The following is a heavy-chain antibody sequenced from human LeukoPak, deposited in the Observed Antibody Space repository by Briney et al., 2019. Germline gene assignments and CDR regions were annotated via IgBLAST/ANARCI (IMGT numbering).Heavy chain of an antibody. CDR3: VAVLVPAAFWHFDV. CDR1: GFPFSQPG. J-gene: IGHJ2*01. CDR2: IWVDGTRK. Sequence: PVGSLRLSCATSGFPFSQPGYHWVRQAPGKGLEWTAIIWVDGTRKYYADSVEGRFTISRDNSKSTLYLQIDSLRPEDTAVYYCVAVLVPAAFWHFDVWGRGTQVTVSS. D-gene: IGHD2-2*01. V-gene: IGHV3-33*01.